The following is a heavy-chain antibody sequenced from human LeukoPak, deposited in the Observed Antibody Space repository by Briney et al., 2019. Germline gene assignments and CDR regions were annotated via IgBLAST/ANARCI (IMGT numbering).Heavy chain of an antibody. CDR2: IYYSGST. Sequence: SETLSLTCTVSGGSISSGSYYWSWIRQPAGKGLEWIGYIYYSGSTNYNPSLKSRVTISVDTSKNQFSLKLSSVTAADTAVYYCARHNYGLDYWGQGTLVTVSS. CDR1: GGSISSGSYY. D-gene: IGHD3-10*01. V-gene: IGHV4-61*10. J-gene: IGHJ4*02. CDR3: ARHNYGLDY.